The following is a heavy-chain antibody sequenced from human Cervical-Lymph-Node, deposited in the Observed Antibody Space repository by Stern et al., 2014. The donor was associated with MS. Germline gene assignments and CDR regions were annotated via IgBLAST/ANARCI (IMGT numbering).Heavy chain of an antibody. D-gene: IGHD1-26*01. J-gene: IGHJ6*02. V-gene: IGHV1-69*01. CDR3: ARGELKEGLVRGMDV. CDR1: GGTFSRYA. CDR2: VIPIFGTA. Sequence: VQLVQSGAEVKQPGSSVKVSCKASGGTFSRYAISWVRPAPGQGLEWLGGVIPIFGTANYAQKFQGRVTITADESTSTAYMELSSLRSEDTAVYYCARGELKEGLVRGMDVWGQGTTVTVSS.